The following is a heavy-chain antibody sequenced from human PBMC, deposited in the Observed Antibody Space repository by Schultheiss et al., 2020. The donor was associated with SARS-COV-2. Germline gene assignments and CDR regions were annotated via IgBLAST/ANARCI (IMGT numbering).Heavy chain of an antibody. V-gene: IGHV3-30*03. Sequence: GGSLRLSCAASGFTFSSYGMHWVRQAPGKGLEWVAVISYDGSNKYYADSVKGRFTISRDNSKNTLYLQINSLRAEDTAVYYCASDTSTSYYYYYGMDVWGQGTTVTVSS. CDR3: ASDTSTSYYYYYGMDV. D-gene: IGHD2-2*01. J-gene: IGHJ6*02. CDR1: GFTFSSYG. CDR2: ISYDGSNK.